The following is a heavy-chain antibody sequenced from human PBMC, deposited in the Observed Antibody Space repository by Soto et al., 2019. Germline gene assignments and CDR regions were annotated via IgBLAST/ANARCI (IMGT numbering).Heavy chain of an antibody. CDR3: ARAPHGYYGPGSYPGSAP. J-gene: IGHJ5*02. CDR2: INPNSGGT. V-gene: IGHV1-2*04. D-gene: IGHD3-10*01. Sequence: KGLEWMGWINPNSGGTNYAQKFQGWVTMTRDTSISTAYMELSRLRSDDTAVYYCARAPHGYYGPGSYPGSAPRGKGTLVTVSS.